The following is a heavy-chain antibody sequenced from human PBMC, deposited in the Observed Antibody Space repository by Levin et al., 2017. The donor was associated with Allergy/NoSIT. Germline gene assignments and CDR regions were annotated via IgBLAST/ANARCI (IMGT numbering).Heavy chain of an antibody. D-gene: IGHD3-3*01. Sequence: GGSLRLSCAASGFTFNTYHMNWVRQAPGKGLEWVSFISSNSRTIYYADSVQGRFTISRDNAKNSLYLHMDSLRDEDTAVYYCAREVKIVGVITAFDYWGQGTLVTVSS. CDR3: AREVKIVGVITAFDY. V-gene: IGHV3-48*02. CDR1: GFTFNTYH. CDR2: ISSNSRTI. J-gene: IGHJ4*02.